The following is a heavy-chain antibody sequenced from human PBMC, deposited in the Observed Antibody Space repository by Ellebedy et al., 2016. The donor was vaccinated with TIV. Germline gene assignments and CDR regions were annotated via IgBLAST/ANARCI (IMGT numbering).Heavy chain of an antibody. Sequence: ASVKVSCXASGYTFTSYDINWVRQATGQGLEWMGWMNPNSGNTGYAQKFQGRVTMTRNTSISTAYMELSSLRSEDTAVYYCARGEYSSSLSSWFNPWGQGTLVTVSS. V-gene: IGHV1-8*01. CDR3: ARGEYSSSLSSWFNP. CDR2: MNPNSGNT. CDR1: GYTFTSYD. J-gene: IGHJ5*02. D-gene: IGHD6-6*01.